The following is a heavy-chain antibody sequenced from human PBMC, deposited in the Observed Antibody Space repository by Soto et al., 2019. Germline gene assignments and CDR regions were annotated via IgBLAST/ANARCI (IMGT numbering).Heavy chain of an antibody. J-gene: IGHJ4*02. CDR3: ARDYGDYLDYFDY. Sequence: SETLSLTCTVSGGSISSSSYYWGWIRQPPGKGLEWIGSIYYSGSTYYNPSLKSRVTISVDTSKNQFSLKLSSVTAADTAVYYCARDYGDYLDYFDYWGQGTLVTVS. V-gene: IGHV4-39*01. D-gene: IGHD4-17*01. CDR1: GGSISSSSYY. CDR2: IYYSGST.